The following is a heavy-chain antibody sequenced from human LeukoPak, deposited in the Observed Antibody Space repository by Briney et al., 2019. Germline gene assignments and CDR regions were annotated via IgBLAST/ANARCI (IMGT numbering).Heavy chain of an antibody. CDR2: VKQDGSEK. V-gene: IGHV3-7*01. CDR1: GFTFSSYW. D-gene: IGHD2-2*01. J-gene: IGHJ6*02. CDR3: ARDAGSTSATYYYYGMDV. Sequence: PGGSLRLSCAASGFTFSSYWMSWVRQAPGKGLEWVANVKQDGSEKYYADSVKGRFTISRDNAKNSLYLQMNSLRAEDTAVYYCARDAGSTSATYYYYGMDVWGQGTTVTVSS.